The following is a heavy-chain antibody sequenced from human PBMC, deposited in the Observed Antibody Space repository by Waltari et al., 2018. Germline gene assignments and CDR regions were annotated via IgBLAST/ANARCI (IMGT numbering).Heavy chain of an antibody. J-gene: IGHJ4*02. CDR1: GFTFSTYW. CDR3: ARGGVTYDY. Sequence: EVQLVESGGGLVQPGGSLRLSCAASGFTFSTYWMHWVRQAPGKGLVWVSRINRDGSITNYADSVKGRFTISRDNTKNALYLQMSSLRAEDTAVYYCARGGVTYDYWGQGTLVTVSS. D-gene: IGHD2-21*02. CDR2: INRDGSIT. V-gene: IGHV3-74*01.